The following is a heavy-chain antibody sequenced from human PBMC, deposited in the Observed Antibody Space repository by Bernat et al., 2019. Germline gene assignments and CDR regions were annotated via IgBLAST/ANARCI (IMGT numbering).Heavy chain of an antibody. J-gene: IGHJ6*02. CDR1: GFTFSSYA. V-gene: IGHV3-64*01. CDR3: ARASPYYDILTGYYHYYYYGMDV. CDR2: ISSNGGST. D-gene: IGHD3-9*01. Sequence: EVQLVESGGGLVQPGGSLRLSCAASGFTFSSYAMHWVRQAPGKGLEYVSAISSNGGSTYYANSVKGRFTISRDNSKNTLYLQMGSLRAEDMAVYYCARASPYYDILTGYYHYYYYGMDVWGQGTTVTVSS.